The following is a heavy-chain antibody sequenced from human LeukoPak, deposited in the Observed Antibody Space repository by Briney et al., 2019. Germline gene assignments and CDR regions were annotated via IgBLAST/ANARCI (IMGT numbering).Heavy chain of an antibody. CDR2: INPSGGGT. CDR3: ARDGYLFDY. J-gene: IGHJ4*02. CDR1: GYTFTSYY. V-gene: IGHV1-46*01. Sequence: GAPVKVSCKASGYTFTSYYIHWVRLAPGQGLEWMGIINPSGGGTKYAQKFQGRVTMTRDTSTSTVYMELSSLRSEDTAVYYCARDGYLFDYWGQGTLVTISS. D-gene: IGHD5-12*01.